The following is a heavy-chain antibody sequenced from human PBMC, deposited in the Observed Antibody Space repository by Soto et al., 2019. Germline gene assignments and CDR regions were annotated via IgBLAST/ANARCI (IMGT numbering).Heavy chain of an antibody. CDR1: GYTFTGYY. D-gene: IGHD6-6*01. CDR3: ARDKELVIAARYYFDY. Sequence: GASVKVSCKASGYTFTGYYMHWVRQAPGQGLEWMGWINPNSGGTNYAQKFQGRVTMTRDTSISTAYMELSRLRSDDTAVYYCARDKELVIAARYYFDYWGQGTLVTVS. CDR2: INPNSGGT. V-gene: IGHV1-2*02. J-gene: IGHJ4*02.